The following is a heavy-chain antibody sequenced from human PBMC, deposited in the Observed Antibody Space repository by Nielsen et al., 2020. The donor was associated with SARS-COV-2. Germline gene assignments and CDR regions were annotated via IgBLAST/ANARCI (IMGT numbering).Heavy chain of an antibody. CDR1: GYTFTSYA. CDR2: INAGNGNT. D-gene: IGHD4-17*01. J-gene: IGHJ2*01. V-gene: IGHV1-3*01. Sequence: ASVKVSCKASGYTFTSYAMHWVRQAPGQRLEWMGWINAGNGNTKYSQKFQGRVTITRDTSASTAYMELSSLRSDDTAVYYCAREQAVTTGWYFDLWGRGTLVTVSS. CDR3: AREQAVTTGWYFDL.